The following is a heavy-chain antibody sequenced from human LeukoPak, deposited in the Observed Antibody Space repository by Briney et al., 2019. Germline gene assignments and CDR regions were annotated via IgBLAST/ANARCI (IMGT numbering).Heavy chain of an antibody. CDR1: GGTFSSYA. J-gene: IGHJ3*02. D-gene: IGHD6-19*01. CDR2: IIPILGIA. Sequence: ASVTVSCKASGGTFSSYAISWVRQAPGQGLEWMGGIIPILGIANYAQNFQGRVTITADKSTSTAYMELSSLRSEDTAVYYCARVSSGWSGGAFDIWGQGTMVTVSS. CDR3: ARVSSGWSGGAFDI. V-gene: IGHV1-69*10.